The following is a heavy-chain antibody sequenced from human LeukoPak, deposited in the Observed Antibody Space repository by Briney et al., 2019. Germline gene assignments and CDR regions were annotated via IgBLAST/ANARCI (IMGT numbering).Heavy chain of an antibody. V-gene: IGHV1-46*01. CDR3: ARAQFYGDPSGY. D-gene: IGHD4-17*01. Sequence: ASVKVSCKASGYTFPSYFMHWVRQAPGQGLEWMGIINPTGGSTTYAQKFQGRVTMTRDTSTSTVYMELSSLRSDDTAVYYCARAQFYGDPSGYWGQGTLVTVSS. J-gene: IGHJ4*02. CDR2: INPTGGST. CDR1: GYTFPSYF.